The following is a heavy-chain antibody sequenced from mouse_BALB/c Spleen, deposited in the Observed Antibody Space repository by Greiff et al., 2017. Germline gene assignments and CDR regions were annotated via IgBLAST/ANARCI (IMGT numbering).Heavy chain of an antibody. J-gene: IGHJ4*01. CDR3: ASNWYYYAMDY. D-gene: IGHD4-1*01. Sequence: EVKLQESGPGLVKPSQSLSLTCTVTGYSITSDYAWNWIRQFPGNKLEWMGYISYSGSTSYNPSLKSRISITRDTSKNQFFLQLNSVTTEDTATYYCASNWYYYAMDYWGQGTSVTVSS. CDR1: GYSITSDYA. V-gene: IGHV3-2*02. CDR2: ISYSGST.